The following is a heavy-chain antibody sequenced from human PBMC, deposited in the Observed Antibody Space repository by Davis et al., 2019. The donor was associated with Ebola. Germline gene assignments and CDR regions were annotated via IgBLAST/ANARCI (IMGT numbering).Heavy chain of an antibody. CDR3: ARDRIVAATLHYYYYMDV. CDR1: GGSVSSSIYY. Sequence: SETLSLTCTVSGGSVSSSIYYWSWIRQPPGKGLEWIGYVYYSGTVNDNPSLKGRVTISVDRSKNQFSLKLSSVTAADTAVYYCARDRIVAATLHYYYYMDVWGKGTTVTVSS. J-gene: IGHJ6*03. D-gene: IGHD2-15*01. CDR2: VYYSGTV. V-gene: IGHV4-61*01.